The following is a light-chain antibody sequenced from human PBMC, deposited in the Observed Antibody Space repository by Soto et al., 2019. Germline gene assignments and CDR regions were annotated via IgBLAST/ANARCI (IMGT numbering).Light chain of an antibody. Sequence: DIQMTQSPSILSASVGDRVTITCRASQSIGSWLAWYQHKPGKAPKLLIYKASSLESGVPLRFSGSGSGTEFTLTISSLQRDDFATYYCQQYSTYSRTFGQGTKVEIE. CDR3: QQYSTYSRT. J-gene: IGKJ1*01. V-gene: IGKV1-5*03. CDR1: QSIGSW. CDR2: KAS.